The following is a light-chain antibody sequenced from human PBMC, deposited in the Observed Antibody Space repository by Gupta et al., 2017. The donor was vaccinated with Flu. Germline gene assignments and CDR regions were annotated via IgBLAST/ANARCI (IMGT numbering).Light chain of an antibody. CDR1: QSVSSW. CDR2: KAS. J-gene: IGKJ1*01. V-gene: IGKV1-5*03. Sequence: PSTLSASVGDRVTITCRASQSVSSWLAWYQQKPGKAPKLLISKASSLESGVPSRFSGSGSGTDFTLTISSLQPDDFATYYCQQYNSYSKKFGQGTKVEIK. CDR3: QQYNSYSKK.